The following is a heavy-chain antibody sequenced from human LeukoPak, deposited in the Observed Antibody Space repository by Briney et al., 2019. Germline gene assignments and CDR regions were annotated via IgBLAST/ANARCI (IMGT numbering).Heavy chain of an antibody. D-gene: IGHD3-3*02. Sequence: VGSLRLSCAVSGFIVSSTYMTWVRQAPGKGLEWVSVIHNDGSAYHADSVKGRFTISRDNSKNTLYLQMNSLRVEDTAAYYCAALARDYWGQGTLVTVSS. CDR1: GFIVSSTY. CDR2: IHNDGSA. V-gene: IGHV3-53*01. J-gene: IGHJ4*02. CDR3: AALARDY.